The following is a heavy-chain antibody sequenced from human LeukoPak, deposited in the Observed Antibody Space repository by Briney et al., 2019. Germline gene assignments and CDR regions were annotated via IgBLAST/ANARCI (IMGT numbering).Heavy chain of an antibody. J-gene: IGHJ4*02. CDR2: IKPDGSEK. Sequence: GGSLRLSCAASGFTFSNHWMSWVRQAPGRGPEWVANIKPDGSEKFYVDSVKGRFTISRDNAKNSLYLQMNSLRVEDTAVYYCARVSGYTSSWDHWGQGTPVTVSS. CDR3: ARVSGYTSSWDH. D-gene: IGHD6-13*01. CDR1: GFTFSNHW. V-gene: IGHV3-7*03.